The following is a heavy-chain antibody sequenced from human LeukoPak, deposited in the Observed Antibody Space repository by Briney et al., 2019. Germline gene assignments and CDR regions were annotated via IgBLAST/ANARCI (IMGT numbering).Heavy chain of an antibody. CDR2: FYNSGNI. CDR1: GDSISGGNRY. D-gene: IGHD5-24*01. CDR3: ATYSDGWHYFDY. Sequence: SQTPSLTCTVSGDSISGGNRYWSWVRQPARDRPPWIGRFYNSGNIKYNPSLKSRVTISVDTSKNQFSLKLSSVTAADTAVYYCATYSDGWHYFDYWGQGTLVTVSS. V-gene: IGHV4-61*02. J-gene: IGHJ4*02.